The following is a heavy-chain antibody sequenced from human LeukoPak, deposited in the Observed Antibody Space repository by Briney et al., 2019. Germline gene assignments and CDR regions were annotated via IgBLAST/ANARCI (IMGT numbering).Heavy chain of an antibody. J-gene: IGHJ4*02. D-gene: IGHD7-27*01. CDR1: GFTFSDYW. Sequence: GGSLRLSCAASGFTFSDYWMYWVRQAPGKRLEWVSRINREGSRATYADSVKGRFTISRDNSKNTLYLQMNSLRAEDTAVYYCARDNWGSDYWGQGTLVTVSS. V-gene: IGHV3-74*01. CDR2: INREGSRA. CDR3: ARDNWGSDY.